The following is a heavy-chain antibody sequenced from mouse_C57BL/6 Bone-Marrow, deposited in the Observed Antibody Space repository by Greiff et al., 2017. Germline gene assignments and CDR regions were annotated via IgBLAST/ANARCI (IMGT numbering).Heavy chain of an antibody. Sequence: EVKVEESGGGLVQPGGSLKLSCAASGFTFSDYGMHWVRQAPEKGLEWVAYISSGSSTIYYADTVKGRFTISRDNAKNTLFLQMTSLRSEYTAMYYCARRDGYSYAMDYWGQGTSVTVSS. CDR3: ARRDGYSYAMDY. CDR1: GFTFSDYG. J-gene: IGHJ4*01. CDR2: ISSGSSTI. V-gene: IGHV5-17*01. D-gene: IGHD2-3*01.